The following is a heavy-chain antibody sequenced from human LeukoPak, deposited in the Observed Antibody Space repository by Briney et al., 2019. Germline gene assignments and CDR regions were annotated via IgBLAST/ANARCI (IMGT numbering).Heavy chain of an antibody. J-gene: IGHJ6*02. CDR3: AKGPAVVYGMDV. D-gene: IGHD6-13*01. Sequence: GGSLRLSCAASGFTFSSYAMGWVRQAPGKGLEWVSAISGSGGSTYYADSVKGRFTISRDNSKNTLYLQMNSLRAEDTAVYYCAKGPAVVYGMDVWGQGTTVTVSS. CDR2: ISGSGGST. V-gene: IGHV3-23*01. CDR1: GFTFSSYA.